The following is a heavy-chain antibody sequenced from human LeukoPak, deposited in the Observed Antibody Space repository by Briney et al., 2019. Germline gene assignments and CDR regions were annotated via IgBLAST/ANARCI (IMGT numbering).Heavy chain of an antibody. D-gene: IGHD5-12*01. V-gene: IGHV3-23*01. CDR1: GIFFSSYG. CDR3: AKDRGYDFSYGRDV. Sequence: GGSLSLSCAASGIFFSSYGMSWVRQAPGKGLEWRSIVSGSGDTTYYAESVKGRFAISRDNSKNILYLQMNSLRVDDTAIYYCAKDRGYDFSYGRDVWGQGTTVTVSS. J-gene: IGHJ6*02. CDR2: VSGSGDTT.